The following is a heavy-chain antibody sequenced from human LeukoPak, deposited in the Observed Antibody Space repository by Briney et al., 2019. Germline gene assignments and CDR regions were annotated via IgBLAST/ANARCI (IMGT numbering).Heavy chain of an antibody. CDR2: IYYRVTS. V-gene: IGHV4-59*01. J-gene: IGHJ4*02. CDR3: ARFAVHRRLTVAGQFGLDY. D-gene: IGHD6-19*01. Sequence: SETLSLTCTVSGGSISSYYWSWIRQPPGKGLEWIGYIYYRVTSDYNPSLKSRVTMTRDTSTSTVYMDLSSLRSDDTAVYYCARFAVHRRLTVAGQFGLDYWGQGTLVSVSS. CDR1: GGSISSYY.